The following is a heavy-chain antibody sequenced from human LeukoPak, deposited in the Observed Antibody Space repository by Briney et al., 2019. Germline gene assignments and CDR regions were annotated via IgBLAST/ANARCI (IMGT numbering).Heavy chain of an antibody. V-gene: IGHV3-7*03. D-gene: IGHD6-19*01. CDR2: IKEDGSDK. CDR1: GFTFSSFD. J-gene: IGHJ4*02. Sequence: GGSLRLSCAASGFTFSSFDMHWVRQPTGQGLECVAYIKEDGSDKNYVDSVKGRFTISRDNSKNSLYLQMNTVRAEDTAVYYCVKGPRPDITVAHTVENWGQGTLVTVSS. CDR3: VKGPRPDITVAHTVEN.